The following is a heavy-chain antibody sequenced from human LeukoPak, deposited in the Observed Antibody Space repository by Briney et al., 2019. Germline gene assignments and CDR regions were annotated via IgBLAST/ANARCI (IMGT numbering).Heavy chain of an antibody. CDR2: ISAYNGDT. J-gene: IGHJ4*02. CDR1: GYTFPNYG. V-gene: IGHV1-18*01. CDR3: ARDPTNTSGYYAYFDY. Sequence: GASVTVSFTSSGYTFPNYGITWVRQAPGQGLEWMGWISAYNGDTHYAQNLQGRVTMTTDTSTSTAYMELRSLRSDDTAVYYCARDPTNTSGYYAYFDYWGQGTLVTVSS. D-gene: IGHD5-12*01.